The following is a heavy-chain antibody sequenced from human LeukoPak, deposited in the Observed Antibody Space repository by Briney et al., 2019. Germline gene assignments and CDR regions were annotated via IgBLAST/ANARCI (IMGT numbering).Heavy chain of an antibody. CDR2: IYYSGST. CDR1: GGSISSYY. Sequence: SETLSLTCTVSGGSISSYYWSWIRQPPRKGLEWIGYIYYSGSTNYNPSLKSRVTISVDTSKNQFSLKLSSVTAADTAVYYCARRMDTAPPYGMDVWGQGTTVTVSS. J-gene: IGHJ6*02. V-gene: IGHV4-59*01. CDR3: ARRMDTAPPYGMDV. D-gene: IGHD5-18*01.